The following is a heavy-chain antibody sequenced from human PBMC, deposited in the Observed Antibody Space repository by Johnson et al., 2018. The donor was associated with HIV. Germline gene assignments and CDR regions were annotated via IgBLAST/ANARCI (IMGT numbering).Heavy chain of an antibody. CDR1: GFNFSSYD. D-gene: IGHD2-15*01. V-gene: IGHV3-15*01. CDR3: TTEWWSYAFDI. J-gene: IGHJ3*02. Sequence: VQLVESGGGVVQPGRSLRLSCVVSGFNFSSYDIDWVRQAPGKGLEWVGRIKSKTDGGTTDYAAPVKGRFTISRDDSKNTLYLQMNSLKTEDTAVYYCTTEWWSYAFDIWGQGTMVTVSS. CDR2: IKSKTDGGTT.